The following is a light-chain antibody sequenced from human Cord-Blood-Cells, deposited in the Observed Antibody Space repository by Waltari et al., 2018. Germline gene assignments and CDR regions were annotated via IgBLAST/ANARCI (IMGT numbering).Light chain of an antibody. Sequence: QSVLTQPPSASGTPGQRVTISCSGSSSNIGSNYVYWYQQLPGTAPKLLICRNKQRPAGVPDRFSGAKSGNSASLAISGLRSEDEADYYCAAWDDSLGGWVFGGGTKLTVL. J-gene: IGLJ3*02. CDR2: RNK. CDR1: SSNIGSNY. CDR3: AAWDDSLGGWV. V-gene: IGLV1-47*01.